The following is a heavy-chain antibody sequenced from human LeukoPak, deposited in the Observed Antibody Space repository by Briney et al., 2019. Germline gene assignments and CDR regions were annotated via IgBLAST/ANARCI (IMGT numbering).Heavy chain of an antibody. V-gene: IGHV1-69*13. CDR1: GGTFTSYA. J-gene: IGHJ4*02. Sequence: GASVKVSFKASGGTFTSYAISWVRQAPGQGLEWMGGIIPIFGTANYAQKFQGRVTITADESTSTAYMELSSLRSEDTAVYYCARGIAADYYDSSGSGWSLPGKVRGPFDYWGQGTLVTVSS. CDR2: IIPIFGTA. CDR3: ARGIAADYYDSSGSGWSLPGKVRGPFDY. D-gene: IGHD3-22*01.